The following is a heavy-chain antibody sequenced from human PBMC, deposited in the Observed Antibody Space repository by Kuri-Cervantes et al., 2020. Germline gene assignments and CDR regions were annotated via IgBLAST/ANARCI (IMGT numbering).Heavy chain of an antibody. D-gene: IGHD3-10*01. CDR2: IWYDGSNK. J-gene: IGHJ3*02. CDR1: GFTFSSYA. CDR3: ARGGEVLLWFGETGDAFDI. Sequence: GGSLRLSCAASGFTFSSYAMHWVRQAPGKGLEWVAVIWYDGSNKYYADSVKGRFTISRDNSKNTLYLQMNSLRAEDTAVYYCARGGEVLLWFGETGDAFDIWGQGTMVTVSS. V-gene: IGHV3-30*07.